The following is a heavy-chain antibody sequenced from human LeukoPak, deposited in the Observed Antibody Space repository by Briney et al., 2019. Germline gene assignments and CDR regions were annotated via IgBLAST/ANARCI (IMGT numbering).Heavy chain of an antibody. Sequence: GGSLRLSCAASGFTFNTYSMNWVRQAPGKGLEWVSSITRSSYIYYADSVKGRFTISRDNAKNSLYLQMNSLRAEDTAVHYCARGLAGTLDYWGQGTLVTVSS. CDR2: ITRSSYI. CDR1: GFTFNTYS. J-gene: IGHJ4*02. CDR3: ARGLAGTLDY. V-gene: IGHV3-21*01. D-gene: IGHD1-14*01.